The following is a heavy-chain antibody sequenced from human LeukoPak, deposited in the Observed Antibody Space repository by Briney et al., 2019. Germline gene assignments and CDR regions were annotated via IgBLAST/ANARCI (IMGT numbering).Heavy chain of an antibody. V-gene: IGHV3-23*01. D-gene: IGHD4-17*01. CDR3: TRDTYGERDY. J-gene: IGHJ4*02. Sequence: PGGSLRLSCAASGFTFTNYAMNWVRQAPGKGLEWVSAISGSCGSTYYADSVKGRFTISRDNSKNTLYLQMNSLRAEDTAVYYCTRDTYGERDYWGQGTLVTVSS. CDR1: GFTFTNYA. CDR2: ISGSCGST.